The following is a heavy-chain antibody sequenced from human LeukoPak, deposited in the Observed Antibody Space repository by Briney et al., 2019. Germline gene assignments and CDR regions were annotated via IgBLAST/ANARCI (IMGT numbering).Heavy chain of an antibody. CDR3: ASQSFGRFDP. V-gene: IGHV3-7*02. J-gene: IGHJ5*02. CDR1: GFTFSSNW. D-gene: IGHD3-16*01. Sequence: QPGGSLRLSCVVSGFTFSSNWMSWVRQAPGKGLEWVGNIKEDGSVKYYVDSVKGRFTISRDNAKNSLYLQMNSLRAEDTAVYYCASQSFGRFDPWGQGTRVTGSS. CDR2: IKEDGSVK.